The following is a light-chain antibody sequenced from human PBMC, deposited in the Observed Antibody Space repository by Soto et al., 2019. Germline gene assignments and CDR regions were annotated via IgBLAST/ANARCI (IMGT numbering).Light chain of an antibody. CDR3: SSYTRSNTGV. Sequence: QSARAQPASVSGSPGQSITMSCTGTSSDVGGYNYVSWYQQHPGKAPKLMIYDVSNRPSGVSNRFSGSKSGNTASLTISGLQTEDEADYYCSSYTRSNTGVFGGGTKLTVL. J-gene: IGLJ3*02. V-gene: IGLV2-14*03. CDR2: DVS. CDR1: SSDVGGYNY.